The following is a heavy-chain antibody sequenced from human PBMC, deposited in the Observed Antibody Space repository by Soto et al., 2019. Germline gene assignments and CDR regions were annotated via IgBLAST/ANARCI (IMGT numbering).Heavy chain of an antibody. Sequence: PGGSLRLSCAASGFTFSDYYMSWIRQAPGKGLEWVSYISSSSSYTNYADSVEGRFTISRDNAKNSLYLQMNSLRAEDTAVYYCARDINYDCSSTSCYLLEQGWFDPWGQGTLVTVSS. J-gene: IGHJ5*02. CDR3: ARDINYDCSSTSCYLLEQGWFDP. CDR2: ISSSSSYT. V-gene: IGHV3-11*06. D-gene: IGHD2-2*01. CDR1: GFTFSDYY.